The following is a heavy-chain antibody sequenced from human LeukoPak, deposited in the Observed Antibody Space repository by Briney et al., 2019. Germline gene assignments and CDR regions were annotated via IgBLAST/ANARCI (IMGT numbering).Heavy chain of an antibody. V-gene: IGHV3-7*05. CDR2: IKEDGSEK. Sequence: GGSLRLSCAASGFTFSSEWMSWVRQAPGKGLEYVANIKEDGSEKYYVDSVKGRFTISRDNTKNSLYLQMNSLRGEDTAVYYCVKDGHQEILTWCWGQGTLVTVSS. D-gene: IGHD2-15*01. CDR3: VKDGHQEILTWC. J-gene: IGHJ4*02. CDR1: GFTFSSEW.